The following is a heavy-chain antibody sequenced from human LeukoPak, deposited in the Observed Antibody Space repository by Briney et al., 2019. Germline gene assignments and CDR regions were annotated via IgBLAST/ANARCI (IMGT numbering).Heavy chain of an antibody. V-gene: IGHV3-23*01. J-gene: IGHJ5*02. CDR3: AKDLGYCSGGSCYSGLHWFDP. D-gene: IGHD2-15*01. CDR2: ISGSGGST. Sequence: GGSLRLSCAASGFTFSSYAMSWVRQAPGKGLEWVSAISGSGGSTYYADSVKGRFTISRDNSKSTLYLQMNSLRAEDTAVYYCAKDLGYCSGGSCYSGLHWFDPWGQGTLVTVSS. CDR1: GFTFSSYA.